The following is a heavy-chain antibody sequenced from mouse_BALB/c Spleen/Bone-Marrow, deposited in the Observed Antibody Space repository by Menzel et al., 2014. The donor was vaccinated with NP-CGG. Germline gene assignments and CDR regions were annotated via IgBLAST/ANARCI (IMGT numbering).Heavy chain of an antibody. CDR2: ISNGGVST. D-gene: IGHD2-2*01. V-gene: IGHV5-12-2*01. CDR3: TRDGYDVGGAMDY. CDR1: GFTFSSYT. Sequence: EVMLVESGGGLMQPGGSLKLSCAASGFTFSSYTMSWVRQTPEKRLEWVTYISNGGVSTYYADAVKGRFTISRDNAKNTLYLQMSSLKSEDTAMYYCTRDGYDVGGAMDYWGQGTSVTVSS. J-gene: IGHJ4*01.